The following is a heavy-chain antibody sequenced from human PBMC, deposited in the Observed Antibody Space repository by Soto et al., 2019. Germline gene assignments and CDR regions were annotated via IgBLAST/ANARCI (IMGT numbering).Heavy chain of an antibody. D-gene: IGHD4-17*01. CDR2: IYSGGST. V-gene: IGHV3-66*01. CDR3: ARDTGADLTTVTHPTYWYFDL. J-gene: IGHJ2*01. CDR1: GFTVSSNY. Sequence: EVQLVESGGGLVQPGGSLRLSCAASGFTVSSNYMSWVRQAPGKGLEWVSVIYSGGSTYYAESVKGRFTISRDNSKNTLYLQMNSLRAEDTAVYYCARDTGADLTTVTHPTYWYFDLWGRGTLVTVSS.